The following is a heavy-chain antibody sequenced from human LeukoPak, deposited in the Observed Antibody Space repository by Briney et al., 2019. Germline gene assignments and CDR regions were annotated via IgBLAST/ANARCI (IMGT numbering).Heavy chain of an antibody. Sequence: GGSLRLSCAASGFSFEDYAMHWVRQAPGKVLEWVSGISWNSGSIGYADSVKGRFTISRDNAKNSLYLQMNSLRAEDTAVYYCAKDGGITMIVYWGQGTLVTVSS. CDR2: ISWNSGSI. D-gene: IGHD3-22*01. CDR1: GFSFEDYA. V-gene: IGHV3-9*01. CDR3: AKDGGITMIVY. J-gene: IGHJ4*02.